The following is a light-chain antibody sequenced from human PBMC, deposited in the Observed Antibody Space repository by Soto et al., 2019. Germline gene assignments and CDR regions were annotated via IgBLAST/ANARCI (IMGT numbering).Light chain of an antibody. CDR1: QSVNKY. J-gene: IGKJ1*01. CDR2: AAS. Sequence: DIQMTQSPSSLSASVGDRVTITCRASQSVNKYLNWYQQKPGKAPRLLIYAASTLHSGVPSRFSGSGSGTDSTLTISTLQPEDFATYYCQQSYSTPGTFGQGTKVEVK. CDR3: QQSYSTPGT. V-gene: IGKV1-39*01.